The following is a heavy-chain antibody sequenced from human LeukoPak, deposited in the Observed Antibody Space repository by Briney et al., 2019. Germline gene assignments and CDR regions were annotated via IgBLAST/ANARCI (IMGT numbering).Heavy chain of an antibody. CDR2: IYHSGST. CDR3: AREYYDSGEDWFDP. D-gene: IGHD3-22*01. CDR1: GYSISSGYY. J-gene: IGHJ5*02. Sequence: SETLSLTCTVSGYSISSGYYWGWIRQPPGKGLEWIGSIYHSGSTYYNPSLKSRVTISVDTSKNQFSLKLSSVTAADTAVYYCAREYYDSGEDWFDPWGQGTLVTVSS. V-gene: IGHV4-38-2*02.